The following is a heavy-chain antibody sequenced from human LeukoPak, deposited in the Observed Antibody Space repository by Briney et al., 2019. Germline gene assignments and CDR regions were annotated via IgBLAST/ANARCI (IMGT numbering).Heavy chain of an antibody. Sequence: PGGSLRLSCAASGFTFSSYAMSWVRQAPGRGLEWVSAISGSGGSTYYADSVKGRFTISRDNSKNTLYLPMNSLRAEDTAVYYCATSNDYVWGSYRPKPFYFDYWGQGTLVTVSS. CDR2: ISGSGGST. J-gene: IGHJ4*02. CDR3: ATSNDYVWGSYRPKPFYFDY. CDR1: GFTFSSYA. D-gene: IGHD3-16*02. V-gene: IGHV3-23*01.